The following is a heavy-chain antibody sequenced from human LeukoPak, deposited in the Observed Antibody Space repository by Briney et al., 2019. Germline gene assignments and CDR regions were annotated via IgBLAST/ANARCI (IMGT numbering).Heavy chain of an antibody. Sequence: PGGSLRLSCAASGFTFSSYGMHWVRQAPGKGLERVAFIRYDGTNKYYADSVKGRFTISRDNSKNTLYLQMNSLRGEDTAVYYCAKERYTYGDFDYWGQGTLVTVSS. V-gene: IGHV3-30*02. CDR1: GFTFSSYG. CDR3: AKERYTYGDFDY. CDR2: IRYDGTNK. J-gene: IGHJ4*02. D-gene: IGHD5-18*01.